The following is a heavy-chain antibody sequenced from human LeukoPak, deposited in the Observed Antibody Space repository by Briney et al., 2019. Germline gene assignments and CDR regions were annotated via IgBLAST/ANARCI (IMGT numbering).Heavy chain of an antibody. V-gene: IGHV3-21*01. CDR2: ISGSSNDK. J-gene: IGHJ1*01. D-gene: IGHD5-12*01. Sequence: GGSLRLSCLASGFTFSRYSMKWVRQAPGKGLEWVSSISGSSNDKHYIDSVKGRFTISRDNAKNSLFLQMNSLRAGDTAVYYCVRAEGSSGSSEYFQHWGQGXLVTV. CDR1: GFTFSRYS. CDR3: VRAEGSSGSSEYFQH.